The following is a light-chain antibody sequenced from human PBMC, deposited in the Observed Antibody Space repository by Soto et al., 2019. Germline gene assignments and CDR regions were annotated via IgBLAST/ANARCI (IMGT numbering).Light chain of an antibody. V-gene: IGKV3-15*01. J-gene: IGKJ1*01. Sequence: ETLMTQSPATLSVSPGERATLSCRASQSVSDYLAWYQQRPGQAPRLLIFGASTRATGFQARFSGSGSGTDFTLKIRRLQSEDFAVYDCQQYKDWPHTVGQCTKVEIK. CDR3: QQYKDWPHT. CDR2: GAS. CDR1: QSVSDY.